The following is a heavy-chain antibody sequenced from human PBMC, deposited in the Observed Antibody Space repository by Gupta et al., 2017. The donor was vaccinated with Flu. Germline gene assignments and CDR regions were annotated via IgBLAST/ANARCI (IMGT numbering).Heavy chain of an antibody. CDR3: ARDLPYYDSSGYYWAGAFDI. V-gene: IGHV4-59*01. J-gene: IGHJ3*02. D-gene: IGHD3-22*01. Sequence: QVQLQESGPGLVKPSETLSLTCTVSGGSISSYYWSWIRQPPGKGLEWIGYIYYSGSTNYNPSLKSRVTISVDTSKNQFSLKLSSVTAADTAVYYCARDLPYYDSSGYYWAGAFDIWGQGTMVTVAS. CDR2: IYYSGST. CDR1: GGSISSYY.